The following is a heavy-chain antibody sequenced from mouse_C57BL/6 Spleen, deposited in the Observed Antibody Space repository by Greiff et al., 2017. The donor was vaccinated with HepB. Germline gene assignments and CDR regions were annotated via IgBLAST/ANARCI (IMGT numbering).Heavy chain of an antibody. CDR3: ARRISYGYFDV. J-gene: IGHJ1*03. V-gene: IGHV1-50*01. D-gene: IGHD2-4*01. CDR2: IDPSDSYT. CDR1: GYTFTSYW. Sequence: QVQLQQPGAELVKPGASVKLSCKASGYTFTSYWMQWVKQRPGQGLEWIGEIDPSDSYTNYNQKFKGKATLTVDTSSSTAYMQLSSLTSEDSAVYYCARRISYGYFDVWGTGTTVTVSS.